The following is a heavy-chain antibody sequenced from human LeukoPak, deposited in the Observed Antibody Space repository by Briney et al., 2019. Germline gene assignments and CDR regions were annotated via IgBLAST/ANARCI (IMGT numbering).Heavy chain of an antibody. CDR3: GRLPRAVAATSFDY. D-gene: IGHD2-15*01. CDR2: IYYSGST. CDR1: GGSISSSSYY. V-gene: IGHV4-39*01. J-gene: IGHJ4*02. Sequence: SETLSLTCTVSGGSISSSSYYWGWIRQPPGKGLEWIGSIYYSGSTYYNPSLKSRVTISVDTSKNQFSLKLSSVTAADTAVYYCGRLPRAVAATSFDYWGQGTLVTVSS.